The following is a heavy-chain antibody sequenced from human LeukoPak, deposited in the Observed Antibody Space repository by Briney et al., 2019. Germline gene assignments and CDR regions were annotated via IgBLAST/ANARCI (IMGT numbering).Heavy chain of an antibody. J-gene: IGHJ6*02. CDR1: GYTFTGYY. D-gene: IGHD5-18*01. CDR3: ARDRYSYGPNYYYYGMDV. Sequence: ASVKVSCKASGYTFTGYYMHWVRQAPGQGLEWMGWINPNSGGTNYARKFQGRVTMTRDTSISTAYMELSRLRSDDTAVYYCARDRYSYGPNYYYYGMDVWGQGTTVTVSS. V-gene: IGHV1-2*02. CDR2: INPNSGGT.